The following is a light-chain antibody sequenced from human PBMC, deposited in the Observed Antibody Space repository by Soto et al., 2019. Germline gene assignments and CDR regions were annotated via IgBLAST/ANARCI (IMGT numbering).Light chain of an antibody. V-gene: IGLV2-14*01. CDR2: DVS. Sequence: QSALTQPASVSGSPGQSITISCTGTSSDVGGYNYVSWYQRHPGKAPKLMIYDVSNRPSGVSNRFSGSKSGNTASLTISGLQAEDEADYYCSSYTSSSTAVFGGGTQLTVL. J-gene: IGLJ7*01. CDR3: SSYTSSSTAV. CDR1: SSDVGGYNY.